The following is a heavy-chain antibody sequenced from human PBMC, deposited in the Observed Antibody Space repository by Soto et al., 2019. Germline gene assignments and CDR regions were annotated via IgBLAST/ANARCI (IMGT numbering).Heavy chain of an antibody. CDR2: IIPIFGTA. CDR1: GGTFSSYA. D-gene: IGHD5-18*01. CDR3: AGEPIQLWTDYYFDY. J-gene: IGHJ4*02. V-gene: IGHV1-69*13. Sequence: ASVKVSCKASGGTFSSYAISWVRQAPGQGLEWMGGIIPIFGTANYAQKFQGRVTITADESTSTAYMELSSLRSEDTAVYYCAGEPIQLWTDYYFDYWGQGTLVTVSS.